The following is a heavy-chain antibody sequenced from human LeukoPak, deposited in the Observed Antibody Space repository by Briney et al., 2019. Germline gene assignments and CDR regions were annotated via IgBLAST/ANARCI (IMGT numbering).Heavy chain of an antibody. V-gene: IGHV3-21*01. J-gene: IGHJ4*02. Sequence: TGGSLRLSCAASGFTFSSYSMNWVRQAPGKGLEWVSSISSSSSYIYYADSVKGRFTISRDNAKNSLYLQMNSLRAEDTAVYYCAREKRGNRAIRYYFDYWGQGTLVTVSS. D-gene: IGHD2-21*01. CDR3: AREKRGNRAIRYYFDY. CDR2: ISSSSSYI. CDR1: GFTFSSYS.